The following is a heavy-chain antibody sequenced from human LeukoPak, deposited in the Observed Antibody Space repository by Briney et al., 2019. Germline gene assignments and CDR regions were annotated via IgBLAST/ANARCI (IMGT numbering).Heavy chain of an antibody. Sequence: SETLSLTCAVYGGSFSGYYWSWIRQPPGKGLEWIGEINHSGSTNYNPSLKSRVTISVGTSKSQFSLKLSSVTAAYTAVYYCARGVTILFSTGHFDYWGQGTLVTVSS. CDR1: GGSFSGYY. CDR2: INHSGST. V-gene: IGHV4-34*01. CDR3: ARGVTILFSTGHFDY. J-gene: IGHJ4*02. D-gene: IGHD3-3*01.